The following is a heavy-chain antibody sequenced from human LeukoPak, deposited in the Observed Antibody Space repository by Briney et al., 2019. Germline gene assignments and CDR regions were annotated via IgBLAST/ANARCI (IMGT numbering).Heavy chain of an antibody. CDR2: INHSGST. J-gene: IGHJ4*02. CDR3: ARRGSIAARFFDY. Sequence: PSETLSLTCAVYGGSFSGYYWSWIRQPPGKGLEWIGEINHSGSTNYNPSLKSRVTISVDASKNQFSLKLSSVTAADTAVYYCARRGSIAARFFDYWGQGTLVTVSS. V-gene: IGHV4-34*01. CDR1: GGSFSGYY. D-gene: IGHD6-6*01.